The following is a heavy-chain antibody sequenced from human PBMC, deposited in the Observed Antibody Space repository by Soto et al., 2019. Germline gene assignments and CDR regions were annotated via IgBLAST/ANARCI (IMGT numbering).Heavy chain of an antibody. CDR3: ARGAEAILRFGTGYMDV. J-gene: IGHJ6*03. CDR1: GGSFSGYY. D-gene: IGHD3-10*01. Sequence: SETLSLTCAVYGGSFSGYYWSWIRQPPGKGLEWIGEINHSGSTNYNPSLKSRVTISVDTSKNQFSLKLSSVTAADTAVYYCARGAEAILRFGTGYMDVWGKGTTVTVSS. V-gene: IGHV4-34*01. CDR2: INHSGST.